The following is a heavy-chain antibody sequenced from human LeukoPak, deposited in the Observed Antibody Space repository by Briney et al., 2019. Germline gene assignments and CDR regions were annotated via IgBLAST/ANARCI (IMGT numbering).Heavy chain of an antibody. D-gene: IGHD1-26*01. J-gene: IGHJ1*01. CDR2: ISSSSYI. CDR3: ARVFKVGATTQH. CDR1: GFTFSSYS. Sequence: GGSLRLSCAASGFTFSSYSMNWVRQAPGKGLEWVSSISSSSYIYYADSVKGRFTISRDNAKNSLYLQMNSLRAEDTAVYYCARVFKVGATTQHWGQGTLVTVSS. V-gene: IGHV3-21*01.